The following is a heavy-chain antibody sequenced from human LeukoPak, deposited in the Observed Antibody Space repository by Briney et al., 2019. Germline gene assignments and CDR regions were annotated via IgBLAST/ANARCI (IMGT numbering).Heavy chain of an antibody. V-gene: IGHV4-61*08. D-gene: IGHD2-15*01. CDR2: IYYSGST. CDR1: GGSISSGGYY. J-gene: IGHJ4*02. Sequence: PSETLSLTCTVSGGSISSGGYYWSWIRQHPGKGLEWIGYIYYSGSTNYNPSLKSRVTISVDTSKNQFSLKLSSVTAADTAVYYCAREAATQYYFDYWGQGTLVTVSS. CDR3: AREAATQYYFDY.